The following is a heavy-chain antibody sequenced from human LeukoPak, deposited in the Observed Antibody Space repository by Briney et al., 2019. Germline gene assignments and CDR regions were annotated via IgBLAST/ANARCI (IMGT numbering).Heavy chain of an antibody. CDR2: ISSSGSTI. V-gene: IGHV3-11*04. D-gene: IGHD6-6*01. CDR3: AKDYIVSSSPIYYYDY. CDR1: GFTFSDYY. Sequence: GGSLRLSCAASGFTFSDYYMGWIRQAPGKGLEWVSYISSSGSTIYYADSVKGRFTISRDNAKNSLYLQMNSLRAEDTAVYYCAKDYIVSSSPIYYYDYWGQGTLVSVSS. J-gene: IGHJ4*02.